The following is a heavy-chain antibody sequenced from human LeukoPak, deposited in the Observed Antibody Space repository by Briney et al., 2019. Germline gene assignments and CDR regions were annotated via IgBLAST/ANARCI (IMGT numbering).Heavy chain of an antibody. CDR2: IYSAGST. J-gene: IGHJ4*02. V-gene: IGHV3-66*01. CDR1: GFTVSNNY. CDR3: ARNIPVTRWGY. D-gene: IGHD2-21*01. Sequence: GGALRLSCAASGFTVSNNYMTWVRQAPGKGLEWVSLIYSAGSTYYADSVKGRFTISRDNSKNTVYLQMNSLRAEDTAVYYCARNIPVTRWGYWGQGTLVTVSS.